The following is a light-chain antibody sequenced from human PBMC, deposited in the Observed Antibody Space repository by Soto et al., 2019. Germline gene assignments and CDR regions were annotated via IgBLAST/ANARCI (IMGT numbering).Light chain of an antibody. CDR2: DAS. Sequence: DIQMTQSPSTLSASIGERVTITCRASQSITTFLAWYQQKPGKAPQILIYDASKLEPGVPSRLSGGGSGTDFTLTISSLQPEDFAVYYCQQYDSSPRTFGQGTKVDIK. CDR3: QQYDSSPRT. CDR1: QSITTF. J-gene: IGKJ1*01. V-gene: IGKV1-5*01.